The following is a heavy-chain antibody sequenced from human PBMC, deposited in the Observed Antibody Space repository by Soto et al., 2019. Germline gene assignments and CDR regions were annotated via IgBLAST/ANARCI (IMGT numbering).Heavy chain of an antibody. J-gene: IGHJ5*02. CDR2: ISGSGGST. CDR1: GFTFSSYA. CDR3: AKDGRPYYYGSGNWSDP. V-gene: IGHV3-23*01. Sequence: EVQLLESGGGLVQPGGSLRLSCAASGFTFSSYAMSWVRQAPGKGLEWVSAISGSGGSTYYADSVKGRFTISRDNSKNTLYLQMNSLRAEDTAVYYCAKDGRPYYYGSGNWSDPWGQGTLVTVSS. D-gene: IGHD3-10*01.